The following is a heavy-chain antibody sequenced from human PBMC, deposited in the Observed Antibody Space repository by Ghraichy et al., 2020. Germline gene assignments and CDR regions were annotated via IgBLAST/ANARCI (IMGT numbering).Heavy chain of an antibody. D-gene: IGHD3-3*01. CDR1: GGSFSGYY. J-gene: IGHJ6*02. V-gene: IGHV4-34*01. Sequence: SQTLSLTCAVYGGSFSGYYWSWIRQPPGKGLEWIGEINHSGSTNYNPSLKSRVTISVDTSKNQFSLKLSSVTAADTAVYYCARGGGRFLEWALLLLRNYGMDVWGQGTTVTVSS. CDR2: INHSGST. CDR3: ARGGGRFLEWALLLLRNYGMDV.